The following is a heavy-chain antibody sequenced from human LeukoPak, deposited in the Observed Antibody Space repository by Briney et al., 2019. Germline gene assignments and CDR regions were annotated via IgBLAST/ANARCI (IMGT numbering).Heavy chain of an antibody. V-gene: IGHV3-66*02. D-gene: IGHD1-26*01. CDR3: ARDRVRATDFFDY. CDR2: IYSAGST. Sequence: PGGSLRLSCAASGFTVSSNYMSWVRQAPGKGLEWVSFIYSAGSTYYADSVKGRFTVSRDNSKNTLYLQMNSLRAEDTAVYYCARDRVRATDFFDYWGQGTLVTVSS. J-gene: IGHJ4*02. CDR1: GFTVSSNY.